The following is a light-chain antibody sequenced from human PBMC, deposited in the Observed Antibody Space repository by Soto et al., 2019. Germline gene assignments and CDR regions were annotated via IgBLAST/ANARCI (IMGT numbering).Light chain of an antibody. V-gene: IGKV1-27*01. J-gene: IGKJ2*03. Sequence: IQMTQSPSSRSASVGDRVTIPCRAIQAISNFVAWSQQKPGKSPTLLISEASTLQSGVQSRFSGRGSGTDFNLTISSLQPEDFATYFCSNFNGTPYGFGQGTKLAVK. CDR1: QAISNF. CDR3: SNFNGTPYG. CDR2: EAS.